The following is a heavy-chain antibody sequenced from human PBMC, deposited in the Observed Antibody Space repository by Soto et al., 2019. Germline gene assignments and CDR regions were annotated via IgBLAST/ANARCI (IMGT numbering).Heavy chain of an antibody. CDR3: AKDQEGGYLFRGMDV. CDR2: ISGSGGST. D-gene: IGHD5-18*01. J-gene: IGHJ6*02. CDR1: GFTFSSYA. Sequence: GGSLRLSCAASGFTFSSYAMSWVRQAPGKGLEWVSAISGSGGSTYYADSVKGRFTISRDNSKNTPYLQMNSLRAEDTAVYYCAKDQEGGYLFRGMDVWGQGTTVTVSS. V-gene: IGHV3-23*01.